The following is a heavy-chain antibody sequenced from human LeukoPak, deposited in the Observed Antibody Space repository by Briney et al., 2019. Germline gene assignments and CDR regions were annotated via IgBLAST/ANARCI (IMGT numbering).Heavy chain of an antibody. CDR2: ISTYNGNT. Sequence: ASVKVSCKASGYTFTTYGISWVRQAPGQGLEWMGWISTYNGNTNYAQKFQGRVTITRNTSISTAYMELSSLRSEDTAVYYCARGRTIWRRHYYYMDVWGKGTTVTVSS. CDR3: ARGRTIWRRHYYYMDV. V-gene: IGHV1-18*01. D-gene: IGHD3-3*01. CDR1: GYTFTTYG. J-gene: IGHJ6*03.